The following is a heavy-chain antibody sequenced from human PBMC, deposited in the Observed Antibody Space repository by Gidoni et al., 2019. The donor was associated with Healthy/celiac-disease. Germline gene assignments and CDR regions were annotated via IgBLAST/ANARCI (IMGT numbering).Heavy chain of an antibody. V-gene: IGHV3-30*18. CDR2: ISYDGSNK. CDR1: GFTFSSYV. Sequence: QVQLVESGGGVVQPGRSLRLSCAASGFTFSSYVMHWVRQAPGKGLEWVAVISYDGSNKYYADSVKGRFTISRDNSKNTLYLQMNSLRAEDTAVYYCAKGTGTTLRYYYGMDVWGQGTTVTVSS. D-gene: IGHD1-7*01. CDR3: AKGTGTTLRYYYGMDV. J-gene: IGHJ6*02.